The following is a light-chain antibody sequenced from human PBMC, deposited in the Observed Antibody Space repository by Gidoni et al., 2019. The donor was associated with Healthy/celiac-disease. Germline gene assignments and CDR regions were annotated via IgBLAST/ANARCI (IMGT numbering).Light chain of an antibody. CDR2: DAS. CDR3: QQYDNRPPGRVT. Sequence: DIQMTQSPASLSASASQDIKNYLNWYQQKAGKAPKLLIYDASNLETGVPSRFSGSGSGTDFTFTISSRQPEDIATYYCQQYDNRPPGRVTFXPXTKVDIK. V-gene: IGKV1-33*01. J-gene: IGKJ3*01. CDR1: QDIKNY.